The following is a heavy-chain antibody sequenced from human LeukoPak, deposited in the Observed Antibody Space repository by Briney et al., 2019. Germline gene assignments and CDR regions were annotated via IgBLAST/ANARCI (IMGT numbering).Heavy chain of an antibody. CDR2: IIPIFGTA. D-gene: IGHD3-3*01. CDR1: GGTFSSYA. J-gene: IGHJ4*02. CDR3: ARSPARITIFGVVRGGSYYFDY. Sequence: ASVKVSCKASGGTFSSYAISWVRQAPGQGLEWMGGIIPIFGTANYAQKFQGRVTITTDESTSTAYVELSSLRSEDTAVYYCARSPARITIFGVVRGGSYYFDYWGQGTLVTVSS. V-gene: IGHV1-69*05.